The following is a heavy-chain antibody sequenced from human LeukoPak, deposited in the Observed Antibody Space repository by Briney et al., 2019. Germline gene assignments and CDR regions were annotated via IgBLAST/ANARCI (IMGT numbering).Heavy chain of an antibody. V-gene: IGHV3-7*01. CDR1: GFTFSSYW. CDR3: AREFGMNWFDP. D-gene: IGHD3-16*01. J-gene: IGHJ5*02. CDR2: IKQDGSEK. Sequence: GGSLRLSCAASGFTFSSYWMSWVRQAPGKGLEWVANIKQDGSEKYYVDSVKGQFTISRDNAKNSLYLQMNSLRAEDTAVYYCAREFGMNWFDPWGQGTLVTVSS.